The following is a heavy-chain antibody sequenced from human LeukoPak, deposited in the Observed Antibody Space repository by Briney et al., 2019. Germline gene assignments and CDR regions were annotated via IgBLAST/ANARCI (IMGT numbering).Heavy chain of an antibody. D-gene: IGHD3-22*01. J-gene: IGHJ4*02. CDR2: ISGSGGST. Sequence: GGSLRLSCAASGFTFSSYAMSWVRQAPGKGLEWVSAISGSGGSTYYADSVKGRFTISRDNSKNTLYLQMNSLRAEDTAVYYCAKSYYDSSGYYQLRIVDHWGQGTLVTVSS. CDR3: AKSYYDSSGYYQLRIVDH. V-gene: IGHV3-23*01. CDR1: GFTFSSYA.